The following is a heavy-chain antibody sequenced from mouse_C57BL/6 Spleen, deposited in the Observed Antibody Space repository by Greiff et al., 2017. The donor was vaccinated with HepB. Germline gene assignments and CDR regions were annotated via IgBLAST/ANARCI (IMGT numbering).Heavy chain of an antibody. J-gene: IGHJ1*03. CDR3: AEADGSSGWYLDV. V-gene: IGHV1-81*01. CDR2: IYPRSGNT. CDR1: GYTFTSYG. Sequence: VQLQESGAELARPGASVKLSCKASGYTFTSYGISWVKQRTGQGLEWIGEIYPRSGNTYYNEKFKGKATLTADKSSSTAYMELRSLTSEDSAVYFCAEADGSSGWYLDVWGKGTTVTVAS. D-gene: IGHD1-1*01.